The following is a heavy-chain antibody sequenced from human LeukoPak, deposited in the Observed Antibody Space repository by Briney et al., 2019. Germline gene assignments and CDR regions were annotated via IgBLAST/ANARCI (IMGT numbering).Heavy chain of an antibody. CDR2: IYYSGST. J-gene: IGHJ3*02. D-gene: IGHD6-19*01. CDR3: ARPTIAVAGTHAFDI. V-gene: IGHV4-34*01. Sequence: PSETLSLTCAVYGGSFIGYYWSWIRQPPGKGLEWIGSIYYSGSTYYNPSLKSRVTISVDTSKNQFSLKLSSVTAADTAVYYCARPTIAVAGTHAFDIWGQGTMVTVSS. CDR1: GGSFIGYY.